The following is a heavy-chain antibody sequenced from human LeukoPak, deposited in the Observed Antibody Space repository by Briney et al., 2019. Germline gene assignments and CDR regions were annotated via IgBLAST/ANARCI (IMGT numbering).Heavy chain of an antibody. V-gene: IGHV3-23*01. Sequence: GGSLRLSCAASGFTFSSNAMSWVRQAPRKGLEWVSAISGSDARTYHADSVKGRFTISRDNSKDTLYLQMSSLRAEDTAVYYCAKPLSGWYSFTYWGEGTLVTVSS. CDR2: ISGSDART. CDR1: GFTFSSNA. J-gene: IGHJ4*02. CDR3: AKPLSGWYSFTY. D-gene: IGHD6-19*01.